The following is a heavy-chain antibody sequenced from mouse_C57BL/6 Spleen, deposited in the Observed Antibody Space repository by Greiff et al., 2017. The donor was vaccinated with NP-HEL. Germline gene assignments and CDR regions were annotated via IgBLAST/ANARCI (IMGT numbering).Heavy chain of an antibody. CDR1: GYTFTTYP. D-gene: IGHD2-4*01. Sequence: QVQLKESGAELVKPGASVKMSCKASGYTFTTYPIEWMKQNHGKSLEWIGNFHPYNDDTKYNEKFKGKATLTVEKSSSTVYLELSRLTSDDSAVYYCAIIFYDSTEEYFDVWGTGTTVTVSS. CDR2: FHPYNDDT. CDR3: AIIFYDSTEEYFDV. V-gene: IGHV1-47*01. J-gene: IGHJ1*03.